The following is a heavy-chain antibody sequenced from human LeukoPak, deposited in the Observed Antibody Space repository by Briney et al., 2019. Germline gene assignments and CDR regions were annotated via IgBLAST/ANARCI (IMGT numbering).Heavy chain of an antibody. CDR1: GFSFSTYS. CDR2: ISSSSGHI. Sequence: GGSLSLSCAASGFSFSTYSINWVRQAPGMGLEWVSSISSSSGHIYYADSVKGRFTISRDNAENSLYLQMNSLRAEDTAVYYCARSNYDVLTGFAPWDYYYGMDVWGQGTTVTVSS. CDR3: ARSNYDVLTGFAPWDYYYGMDV. V-gene: IGHV3-21*01. D-gene: IGHD3-9*01. J-gene: IGHJ6*02.